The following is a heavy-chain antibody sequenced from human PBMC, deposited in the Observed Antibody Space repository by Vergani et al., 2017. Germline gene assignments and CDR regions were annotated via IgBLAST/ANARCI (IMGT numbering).Heavy chain of an antibody. Sequence: QLQLQQSGPGLVKPSETLFLTCTVSADSISSGSYYWGWIRQPPGKSLEWIGSICYSGLTYYNPSLKSRVAISVDTSKNQFSLKLSSVTAADTAVYYCASPRGYSYGYLGYWGQGTLVAVSS. V-gene: IGHV4-39*01. CDR1: ADSISSGSYY. D-gene: IGHD5-18*01. CDR2: ICYSGLT. CDR3: ASPRGYSYGYLGY. J-gene: IGHJ4*02.